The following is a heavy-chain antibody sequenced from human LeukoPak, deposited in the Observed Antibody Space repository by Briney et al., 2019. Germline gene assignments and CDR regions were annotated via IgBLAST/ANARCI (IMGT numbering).Heavy chain of an antibody. CDR1: GFTFRDYW. V-gene: IGHV3-7*01. D-gene: IGHD1/OR15-1a*01. J-gene: IGHJ4*02. Sequence: GGSLRLSCVASGFTFRDYWMTWVRQAPGKGLEWVANIKEDGSQINHVDSVKGRFIISRDNAKNSLYLQMNSLRVEDTAVYYCAKHKIAWRTFDCWGQGTLVTVSS. CDR3: AKHKIAWRTFDC. CDR2: IKEDGSQI.